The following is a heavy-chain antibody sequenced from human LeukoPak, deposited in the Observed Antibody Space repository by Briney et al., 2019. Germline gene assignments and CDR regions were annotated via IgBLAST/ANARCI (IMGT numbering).Heavy chain of an antibody. D-gene: IGHD2-15*01. J-gene: IGHJ5*02. CDR2: ISHDGSNI. CDR3: AKDPYRVVVATGNYLDP. V-gene: IGHV3-30*18. CDR1: GFTFSSYG. Sequence: GGSLRLSCAASGFTFSSYGMHWVRQAPGKGLEWVAVISHDGSNIYYGDSVKGRFSISRDNSKNTLYLQMNSLGVEDTAVYYCAKDPYRVVVATGNYLDPWGQGTLVTVSS.